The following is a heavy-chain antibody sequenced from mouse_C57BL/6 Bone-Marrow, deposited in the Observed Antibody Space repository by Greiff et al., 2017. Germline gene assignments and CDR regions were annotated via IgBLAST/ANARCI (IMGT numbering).Heavy chain of an antibody. Sequence: EVQLQQSGAELVRPGASVTLSCTASGFNIKDDYMPWVKQRPEQGLAWIGWIDPENGDTDYASKFQGQSTITSDTSSNTAYLQLSSLTSEDTDVYYCTTSGEYNGSSSYSDYGGQGTTLTDSS. CDR1: GFNIKDDY. J-gene: IGHJ2*01. CDR3: TTSGEYNGSSSYSDY. D-gene: IGHD1-1*01. CDR2: IDPENGDT. V-gene: IGHV14-4*01.